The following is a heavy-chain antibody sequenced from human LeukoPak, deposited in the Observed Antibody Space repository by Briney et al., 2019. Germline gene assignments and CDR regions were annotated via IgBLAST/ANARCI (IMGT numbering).Heavy chain of an antibody. D-gene: IGHD1-26*01. V-gene: IGHV4-34*01. CDR3: ARSSGSYSGDAFDI. CDR1: GGSFSGYY. CDR2: INHSGST. Sequence: SETLSLTCAVYGGSFSGYYWSWIRQPPGKGLEWIGEINHSGSTNYNPSLKSRVTISVDTSKNQFSLKLSSVTAADTAVYYCARSSGSYSGDAFDIWGQGTMVTVSS. J-gene: IGHJ3*02.